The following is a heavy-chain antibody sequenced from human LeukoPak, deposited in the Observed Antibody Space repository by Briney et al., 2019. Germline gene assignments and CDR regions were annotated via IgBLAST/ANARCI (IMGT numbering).Heavy chain of an antibody. Sequence: GGSLRLSCAASGFTFSSYGMSWVRQAPGKGLEWVSAISGSGGSTYYADSVKGRFTISRDNAKNSLYLQMNSLRAEDTAVYYCARGGSPPSRPYSYGYFDYWGQGTLVTVSS. J-gene: IGHJ4*02. CDR3: ARGGSPPSRPYSYGYFDY. CDR2: ISGSGGST. CDR1: GFTFSSYG. D-gene: IGHD5-18*01. V-gene: IGHV3-23*01.